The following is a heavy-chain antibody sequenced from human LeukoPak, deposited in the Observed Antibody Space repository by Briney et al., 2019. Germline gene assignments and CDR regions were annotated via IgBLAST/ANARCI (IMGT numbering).Heavy chain of an antibody. CDR3: ARDFYGDDGHHPFDY. J-gene: IGHJ4*02. D-gene: IGHD2/OR15-2a*01. Sequence: SETLSLTCSVSGGSISNYYWNWLRQPAGKGLQWIGRIYASGSTNYNPSLKSRVTISMDKSKNHFSLNLKSVTAADTAFYYCARDFYGDDGHHPFDYWGQGIQVIVSS. CDR2: IYASGST. CDR1: GGSISNYY. V-gene: IGHV4-4*07.